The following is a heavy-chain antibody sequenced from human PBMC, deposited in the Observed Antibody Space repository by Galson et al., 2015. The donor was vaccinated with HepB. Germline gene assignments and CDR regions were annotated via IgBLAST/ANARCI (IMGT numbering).Heavy chain of an antibody. D-gene: IGHD3-10*01. CDR2: ISYDGSNK. J-gene: IGHJ4*02. V-gene: IGHV3-30*18. CDR1: GFTFSNYG. Sequence: SLRLSCAASGFTFSNYGMHWVRQAPGKGLEWVALISYDGSNKYYADSVKGRFTISRDNSKNILYLQMNSLRAEDTAVYYCAKGLYGSGSPDYFDYWGQGTLVTVSS. CDR3: AKGLYGSGSPDYFDY.